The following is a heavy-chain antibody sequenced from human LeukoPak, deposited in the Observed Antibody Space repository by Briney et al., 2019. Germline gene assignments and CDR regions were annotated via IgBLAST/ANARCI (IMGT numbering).Heavy chain of an antibody. CDR1: GGSISSSSYY. Sequence: SETLSLTCTVSGGSISSSSYYWGWIRQPPGKGLEWIGSIYYSGSTYYNPSLKSRVTISVDTSKNQFSLKLSSVTAADTAVYYCARDDVVEGIDYRGQGTLVTVSS. CDR3: ARDDVVEGIDY. D-gene: IGHD2-15*01. V-gene: IGHV4-39*07. J-gene: IGHJ4*02. CDR2: IYYSGST.